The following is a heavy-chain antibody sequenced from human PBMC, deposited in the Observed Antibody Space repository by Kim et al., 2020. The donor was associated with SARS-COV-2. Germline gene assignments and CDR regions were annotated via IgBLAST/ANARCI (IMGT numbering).Heavy chain of an antibody. CDR3: ARVGRAFDI. CDR2: GST. Sequence: GSTHYNPSLKSRVTISGDTSKNQFSLKLSSVTAADTAVYYCARVGRAFDIWGQGTMVTVSS. D-gene: IGHD3-16*01. J-gene: IGHJ3*02. V-gene: IGHV4-34*01.